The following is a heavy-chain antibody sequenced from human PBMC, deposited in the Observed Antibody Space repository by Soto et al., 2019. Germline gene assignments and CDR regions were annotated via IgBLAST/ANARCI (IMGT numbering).Heavy chain of an antibody. CDR2: IAPDGSAI. CDR1: GLTFSNYW. V-gene: IGHV3-7*02. Sequence: GGSLRLSCVGSGLTFSNYWMTWVRQAPGKGLERVANIAPDGSAIYYGDSVKGRFTISRDSAENSLYLQMNSLRAEDTAVYYCAKHGVYCFDFWGQGTLVTVSS. CDR3: AKHGVYCFDF. D-gene: IGHD4-17*01. J-gene: IGHJ4*02.